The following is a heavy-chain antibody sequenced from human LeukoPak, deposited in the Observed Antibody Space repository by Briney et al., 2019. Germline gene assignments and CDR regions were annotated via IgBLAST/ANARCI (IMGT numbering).Heavy chain of an antibody. CDR1: GFTFSSYS. CDR3: ATDVLWFGELPQN. D-gene: IGHD3-10*01. Sequence: PGGSLRLSCAASGFTFSSYSMNWVRQAPGKGLEWVSSISSSSSYIYYADSVKGRFTISRDNAKNSLYLQMNSLRAEDTAVYYCATDVLWFGELPQNWGQGTLVTVSS. CDR2: ISSSSSYI. V-gene: IGHV3-21*01. J-gene: IGHJ4*02.